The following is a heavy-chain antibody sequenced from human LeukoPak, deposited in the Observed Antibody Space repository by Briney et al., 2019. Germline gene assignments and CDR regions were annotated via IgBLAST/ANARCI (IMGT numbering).Heavy chain of an antibody. CDR2: IYCSGST. CDR3: ARARRVVGAKNANWFDP. V-gene: IGHV4-30-4*07. Sequence: SETLSLTCTVSGGSISSGGYSWSWIRQPPGKGLEWIGYIYCSGSTYYNPSLKSRVTISVDTSKNQFSLKLSSVTAADTAVYYCARARRVVGAKNANWFDPWGQGTLVTVSS. D-gene: IGHD2-15*01. CDR1: GGSISSGGYS. J-gene: IGHJ5*02.